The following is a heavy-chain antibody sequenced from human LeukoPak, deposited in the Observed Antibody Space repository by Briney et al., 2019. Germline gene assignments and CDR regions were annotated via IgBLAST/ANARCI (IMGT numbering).Heavy chain of an antibody. CDR3: ARGRKYCTNGVCYLLGYYYYMDV. V-gene: IGHV1-8*01. J-gene: IGHJ6*03. CDR2: MNPNSGNT. CDR1: GYTFTGYD. D-gene: IGHD2-8*01. Sequence: GASVKVSCKASGYTFTGYDINWVRQATGQGLEWMGWMNPNSGNTGYAQKFQGRVTMTRNTSISTAYMELSSLRSEDTAVYYCARGRKYCTNGVCYLLGYYYYMDVWGKGTTVTVSS.